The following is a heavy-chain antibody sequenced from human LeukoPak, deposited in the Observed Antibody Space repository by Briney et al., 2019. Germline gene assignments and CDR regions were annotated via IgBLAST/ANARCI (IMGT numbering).Heavy chain of an antibody. Sequence: SETLSLTCTVSGDSISGYYWSGIRQPPGKRLEWIGYIYYSGSTNYNPSLKTRVNISVDTSKNQFSLKLSSVTAADTAVYYCARTPRTRIAVAGTHYYGMDVWGQGTTVTVSS. CDR1: GDSISGYY. CDR2: IYYSGST. D-gene: IGHD6-19*01. CDR3: ARTPRTRIAVAGTHYYGMDV. V-gene: IGHV4-59*01. J-gene: IGHJ6*02.